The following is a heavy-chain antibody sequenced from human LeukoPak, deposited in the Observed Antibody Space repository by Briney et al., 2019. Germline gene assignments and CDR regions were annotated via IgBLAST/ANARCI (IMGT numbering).Heavy chain of an antibody. J-gene: IGHJ4*02. CDR1: GGSFSGYY. CDR3: ARRPRYYYGSGSYYEVYFDY. Sequence: SETLSLTCAVYGGSFSGYYWSWIRQPPGKGLEWIGEINHSRSTNYNPSLKSRVTISVDTSKNQFSLKLSSVTAADTAVYYCARRPRYYYGSGSYYEVYFDYWGQGTLVTVSS. D-gene: IGHD3-10*01. V-gene: IGHV4-34*01. CDR2: INHSRST.